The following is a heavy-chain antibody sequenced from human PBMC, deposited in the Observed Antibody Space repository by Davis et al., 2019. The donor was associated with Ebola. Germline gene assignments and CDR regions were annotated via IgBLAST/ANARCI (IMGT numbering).Heavy chain of an antibody. J-gene: IGHJ6*02. CDR1: GYTFTSYG. D-gene: IGHD6-6*01. Sequence: VSVKVSCKASGYTFTSYGISWVRQAPGQGLEWMGWISAYNGNTNYAQKLQGRVTMTTDTSTSTAYMELRSLRSDDTAVYYCARAARPYYYYDRDVWGQGTTVTVSS. CDR3: ARAARPYYYYDRDV. V-gene: IGHV1-18*04. CDR2: ISAYNGNT.